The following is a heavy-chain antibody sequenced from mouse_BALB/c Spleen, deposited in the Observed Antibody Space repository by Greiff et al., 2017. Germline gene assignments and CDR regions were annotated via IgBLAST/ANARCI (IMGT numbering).Heavy chain of an antibody. D-gene: IGHD2-10*01. V-gene: IGHV3-8*02. CDR2: ISYSGST. J-gene: IGHJ2*01. Sequence: EVKLQESGPSLVKPSQTLSLTCSVTGDSITSGYWNWIRKFPGNKLEYMGYISYSGSTYYNPSLNSRISITRDTSKNQYYLQLNTVTTEDTATYYCARYKDDYDRPTMVTFFDYWGQGTTLTVSA. CDR1: GDSITSGY. CDR3: ARYKDDYDRPTMVTFFDY.